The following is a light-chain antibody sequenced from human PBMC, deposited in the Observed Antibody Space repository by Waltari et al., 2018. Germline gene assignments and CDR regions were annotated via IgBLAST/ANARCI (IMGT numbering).Light chain of an antibody. V-gene: IGLV3-1*01. CDR1: ELGDRY. CDR3: QTWDTNTPL. Sequence: SSELTQPPSVSVSPGQTATVTCSGDELGDRYASWYQQRPGQSPLLVIYRDTMRPSGIPERFSGSNSGTTATLTISGTQAMDEADYYCQTWDTNTPLFGGGTKLTVL. CDR2: RDT. J-gene: IGLJ2*01.